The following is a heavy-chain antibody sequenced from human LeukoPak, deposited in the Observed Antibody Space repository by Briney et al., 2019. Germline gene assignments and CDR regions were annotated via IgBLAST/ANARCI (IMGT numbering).Heavy chain of an antibody. CDR1: GYTFTGYY. V-gene: IGHV1-2*02. CDR3: ARQYGGGTNDY. D-gene: IGHD4-23*01. CDR2: INPNSGGT. Sequence: SVKVSCKASGYTFTGYYMHGVRQAPGKGGEWMGWINPNSGGTNYAQKFQGRVTMTRDTSISTAYMELSRLRSDDTAVYYCARQYGGGTNDYWGQGTLVTVCS. J-gene: IGHJ4*02.